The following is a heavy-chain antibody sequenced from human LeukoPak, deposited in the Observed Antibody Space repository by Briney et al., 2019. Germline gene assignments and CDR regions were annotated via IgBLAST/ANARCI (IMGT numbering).Heavy chain of an antibody. CDR3: TRGSSGRRDN. J-gene: IGHJ4*02. D-gene: IGHD6-19*01. V-gene: IGHV1-8*01. CDR2: MNPNSGNT. CDR1: GYTFTSCD. Sequence: ASVRVSCKASGYTFTSCDINWMRQATGQGLEWMGWMNPNSGNTGYGQSFQGRITMTRDISIGTAYMELSNLTSEDTAIYYCTRGSSGRRDNWGQGTLVTVSA.